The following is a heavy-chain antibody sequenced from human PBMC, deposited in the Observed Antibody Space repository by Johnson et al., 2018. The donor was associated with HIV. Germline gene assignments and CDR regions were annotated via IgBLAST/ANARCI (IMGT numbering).Heavy chain of an antibody. CDR2: INWNGGST. J-gene: IGHJ3*02. CDR1: GFTFSGYG. D-gene: IGHD7-27*01. CDR3: ASDWGSRHAFDI. V-gene: IGHV3-NL1*01. Sequence: QVQLVESGGGVVQPGRSLRLSCAASGFTFSGYGMHWVRQAPGKGLEWVSGINWNGGSTGYADSVKGRFTISRDNSKNTLYLQMNSLRAEDTAVYYCASDWGSRHAFDIWGQGTMVTVSS.